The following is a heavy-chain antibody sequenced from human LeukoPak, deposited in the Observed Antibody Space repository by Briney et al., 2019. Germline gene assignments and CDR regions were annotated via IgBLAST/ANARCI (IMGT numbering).Heavy chain of an antibody. J-gene: IGHJ4*02. V-gene: IGHV3-7*01. CDR3: ARDLLDDYSSSSGAY. D-gene: IGHD6-6*01. CDR2: IKQDGSEK. Sequence: PGGSLRLSCAASGFTFSDYYMSWVRQAPGKGLEWVANIKQDGSEKYYVDSVKGRFTISRDNAKNSLYLQMNSLRAEDTAVYYCARDLLDDYSSSSGAYWGQGTLVTVSS. CDR1: GFTFSDYY.